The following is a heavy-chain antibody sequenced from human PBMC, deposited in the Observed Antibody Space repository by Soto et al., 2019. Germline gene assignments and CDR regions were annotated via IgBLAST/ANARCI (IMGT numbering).Heavy chain of an antibody. D-gene: IGHD3-9*01. CDR1: GYTFTSYA. Sequence: ASVKVSCKASGYTFTSYAMHWVRQAPGQRLEWMGWINAGNGNTKYSQKFQGRVTITRDTSASTAYMELSSLRSEDTAVYYCAVMGGGDRQMKPLRYRSHAFDIWGQGTMVTVSS. V-gene: IGHV1-3*01. CDR2: INAGNGNT. CDR3: AVMGGGDRQMKPLRYRSHAFDI. J-gene: IGHJ3*02.